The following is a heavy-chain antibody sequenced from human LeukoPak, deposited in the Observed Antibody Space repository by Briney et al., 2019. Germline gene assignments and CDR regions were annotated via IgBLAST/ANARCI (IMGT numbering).Heavy chain of an antibody. V-gene: IGHV3-23*01. J-gene: IGHJ5*01. Sequence: PGGSLRLSCAASGFTFSSYAVSWVRQAPGKGLEWVSGISGSGDSTHYADSVKGRFAISRDNSKTTLYLQMNSLTDEDTAVYYCAKTLSVGWLPQYDSWGQGCLVTVSS. CDR2: ISGSGDST. CDR3: AKTLSVGWLPQYDS. CDR1: GFTFSSYA. D-gene: IGHD6-19*01.